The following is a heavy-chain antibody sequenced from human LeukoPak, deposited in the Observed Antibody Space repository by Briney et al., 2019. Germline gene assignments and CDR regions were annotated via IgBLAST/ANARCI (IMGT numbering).Heavy chain of an antibody. CDR2: IYYSGST. Sequence: PSETLSLTCTVSGGSVSSGSYYWSWIRQPPGKGLEWIGYIYYSGSTNYNPSLKSRVTISVDTSKNQFSLKLSSVTAADTAVYYCARCGYSYGYWYYYYGMDVWGQGTTVTVSS. CDR1: GGSVSSGSYY. D-gene: IGHD5-18*01. J-gene: IGHJ6*02. V-gene: IGHV4-61*01. CDR3: ARCGYSYGYWYYYYGMDV.